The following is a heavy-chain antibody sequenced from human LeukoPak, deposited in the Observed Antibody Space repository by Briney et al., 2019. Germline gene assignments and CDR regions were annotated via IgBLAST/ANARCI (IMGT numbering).Heavy chain of an antibody. D-gene: IGHD5-18*01. CDR3: AKPDTAMVRGFDY. J-gene: IGHJ4*02. Sequence: PGGSLRLSCAASGFTFSDYWIHWVRQAPGRGLVWVSRINTDGSITNYADSVKGRFSISRDNAKNTLYLQMNSLRAEDTAVYYCAKPDTAMVRGFDYWGQGTLVTVSS. CDR2: INTDGSIT. CDR1: GFTFSDYW. V-gene: IGHV3-74*01.